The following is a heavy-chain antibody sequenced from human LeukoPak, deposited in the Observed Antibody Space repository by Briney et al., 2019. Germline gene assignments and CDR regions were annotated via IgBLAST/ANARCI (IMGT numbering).Heavy chain of an antibody. CDR2: ISSSSSYI. D-gene: IGHD2-15*01. CDR1: GFTFSSYS. V-gene: IGHV3-21*01. Sequence: GGSLRLSCAASGFTFSSYSMNWVRQAPGKGLEWVSSISSSSSYIYYADSVKGRFTISRDNAKNSLFLQMNSLRAEDTAVYYCTRDGSGCSGGSCYRKFDYWGQGTLVTVSS. J-gene: IGHJ4*02. CDR3: TRDGSGCSGGSCYRKFDY.